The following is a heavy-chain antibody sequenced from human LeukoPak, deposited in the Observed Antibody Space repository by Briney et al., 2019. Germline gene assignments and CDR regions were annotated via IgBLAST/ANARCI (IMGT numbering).Heavy chain of an antibody. V-gene: IGHV1-46*01. CDR2: INPSGGST. Sequence: ASVNVSCKASGYTFTSNYMHWVRQATGQGLKWMGIINPSGGSTSYAQKFHGRVTMTRDTSTSTVYMELSSLRSEDTAVYYCARALAVAGSGFDYWGQGTLVTVSS. CDR1: GYTFTSNY. CDR3: ARALAVAGSGFDY. D-gene: IGHD6-19*01. J-gene: IGHJ4*02.